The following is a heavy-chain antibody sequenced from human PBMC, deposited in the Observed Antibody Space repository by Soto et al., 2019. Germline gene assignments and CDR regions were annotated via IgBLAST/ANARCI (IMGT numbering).Heavy chain of an antibody. CDR1: GGSISSYY. CDR3: ARRYGYYFDY. CDR2: IYYSGST. V-gene: IGHV4-59*08. J-gene: IGHJ4*02. D-gene: IGHD4-17*01. Sequence: SETLSLTCTVSGGSISSYYWIWIRQPPGRGLEWIGYIYYSGSTNYNPSLKSRVTISVDTSKNQLSLKLSSVTAADTAVYYCARRYGYYFDYWGQGTLVT.